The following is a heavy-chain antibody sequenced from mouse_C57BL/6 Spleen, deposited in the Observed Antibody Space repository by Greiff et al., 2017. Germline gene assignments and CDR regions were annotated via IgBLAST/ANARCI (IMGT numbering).Heavy chain of an antibody. D-gene: IGHD3-3*01. CDR1: GYAFTNYL. CDR3: ARSTGDSFDY. J-gene: IGHJ2*01. V-gene: IGHV1-54*01. Sequence: VQLVESGAELVRPGTSVKVSCKASGYAFTNYLIEWVKQRPGQGLEWIGVINPGSGGTNYNEKFKGKATLTADKSSSTAYMQLSSLTSEDSAVYFCARSTGDSFDYWGQGTTLTVSS. CDR2: INPGSGGT.